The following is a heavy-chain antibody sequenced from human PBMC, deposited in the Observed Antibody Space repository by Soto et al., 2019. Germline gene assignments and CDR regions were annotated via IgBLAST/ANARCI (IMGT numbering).Heavy chain of an antibody. D-gene: IGHD6-19*01. Sequence: QVTLKESGPVLVKSTETLTLTCTFSGFSLSNTRMGVSWIRQPPGKALEWLAHIFSDDEKSYSTSLKSRLTISKDTSKSQVVLTMTNMDPVDTATYSCTRGETTGYSSGWYWFDPWGQGTLVTVSS. J-gene: IGHJ5*02. CDR3: TRGETTGYSSGWYWFDP. CDR1: GFSLSNTRMG. CDR2: IFSDDEK. V-gene: IGHV2-26*01.